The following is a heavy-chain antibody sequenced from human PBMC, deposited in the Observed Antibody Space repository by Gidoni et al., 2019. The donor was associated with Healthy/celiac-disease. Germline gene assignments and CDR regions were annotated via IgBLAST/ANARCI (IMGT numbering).Heavy chain of an antibody. CDR3: ARDSAAAGPRNDYYYGMDV. V-gene: IGHV3-21*01. Sequence: EVQLVESGGGLVKPGGSLRLSCAASGSTLSSHSMNWVRPHPGKGLECVSSISRSSSYIYYADSVKGRFTISRDNAKNSLYLQMNSLRAEDTAVYYCARDSAAAGPRNDYYYGMDVWGQGTTVTVSS. J-gene: IGHJ6*02. CDR1: GSTLSSHS. D-gene: IGHD6-13*01. CDR2: ISRSSSYI.